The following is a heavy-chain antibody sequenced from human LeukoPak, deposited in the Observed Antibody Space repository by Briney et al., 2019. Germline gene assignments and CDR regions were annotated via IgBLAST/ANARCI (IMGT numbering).Heavy chain of an antibody. D-gene: IGHD3-22*01. CDR3: ARGAYYYED. Sequence: GGSLRLSCAASGFTFSNYAMTWVRQAPGKGLEWVSYISSSSSTIYYADSVKGRFTISRDNAKNSLYLQMNSLRAEDTAVYYCARGAYYYEDWGQGTLVTVSS. V-gene: IGHV3-48*01. CDR1: GFTFSNYA. CDR2: ISSSSSTI. J-gene: IGHJ4*02.